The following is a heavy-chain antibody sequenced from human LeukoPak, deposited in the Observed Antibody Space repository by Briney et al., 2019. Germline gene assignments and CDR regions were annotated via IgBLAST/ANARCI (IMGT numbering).Heavy chain of an antibody. Sequence: GGSLRLSCAASGFTFSSYGMHWVRQAPGKGLEWVAFIRYDGSNKYYADSVKGRFTISRDNSKNTLHLQMNSLRAEDTAVYYCAKDRRVSKYFDYWGQGTLVTVSS. CDR1: GFTFSSYG. CDR2: IRYDGSNK. D-gene: IGHD6-6*01. V-gene: IGHV3-30*02. CDR3: AKDRRVSKYFDY. J-gene: IGHJ4*02.